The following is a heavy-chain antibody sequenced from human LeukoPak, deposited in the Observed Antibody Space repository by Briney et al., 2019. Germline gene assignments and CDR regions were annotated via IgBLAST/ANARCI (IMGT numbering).Heavy chain of an antibody. J-gene: IGHJ4*02. CDR1: GYTFTGYY. Sequence: ASVKVSCKASGYTFTGYYMHWVRQAPGQGLEWMGWINPNSGGTNYAQKFQGRVTMTRDTSISTAYMELSRLRSDDTAVYYRVRSGNRRSIFDYWGQGTLVTVSS. V-gene: IGHV1-2*02. CDR3: VRSGNRRSIFDY. CDR2: INPNSGGT. D-gene: IGHD2/OR15-2a*01.